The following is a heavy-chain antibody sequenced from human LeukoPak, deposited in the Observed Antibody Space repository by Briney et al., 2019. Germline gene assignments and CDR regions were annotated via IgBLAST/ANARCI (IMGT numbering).Heavy chain of an antibody. CDR3: ASSSGWPRSVDY. CDR1: GGSISSFY. D-gene: IGHD6-19*01. Sequence: SETLSLTCTVSGGSISSFYWRWIRQPPGKGREWIGYIYYSGSTNYNPSLKSRVTISVDTSKNQFSLKLSSVTAADTAVYYSASSSGWPRSVDYWGQGTLVTVSS. CDR2: IYYSGST. J-gene: IGHJ4*02. V-gene: IGHV4-59*01.